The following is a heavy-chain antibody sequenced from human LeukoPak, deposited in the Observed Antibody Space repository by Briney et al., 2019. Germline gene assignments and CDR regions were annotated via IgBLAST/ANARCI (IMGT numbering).Heavy chain of an antibody. V-gene: IGHV1-69*05. Sequence: GASVKVSCKASGGAFSSYAISWVRQAPGQGLEWMGGIIPIFGTANYAQKFQGRVTITTDESTSTAYMELRSLRSDDTAVYYCARELSSSGGYYYMDVWGKGTTVTVSS. D-gene: IGHD6-6*01. CDR1: GGAFSSYA. J-gene: IGHJ6*03. CDR3: ARELSSSGGYYYMDV. CDR2: IIPIFGTA.